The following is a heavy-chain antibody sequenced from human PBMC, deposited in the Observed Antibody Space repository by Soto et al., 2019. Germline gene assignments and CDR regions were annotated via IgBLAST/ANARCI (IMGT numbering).Heavy chain of an antibody. V-gene: IGHV4-30-2*01. J-gene: IGHJ4*02. CDR2: IYRGENA. Sequence: TLSLTCAVSGGSISNDGYSWSWIRQPPGKGLEWVGYIYRGENAYYNPSLQSRVTISVDRSKSEFSLTLTSVTAADTAVYYCARVFDYTGVFDYWGQGTLVTVSS. CDR3: ARVFDYTGVFDY. D-gene: IGHD2-8*02. CDR1: GGSISNDGYS.